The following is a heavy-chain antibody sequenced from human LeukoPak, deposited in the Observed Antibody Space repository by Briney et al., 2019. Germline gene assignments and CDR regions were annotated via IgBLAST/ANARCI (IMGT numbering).Heavy chain of an antibody. CDR3: ARVDGSPDY. J-gene: IGHJ4*02. CDR2: INPKSGGT. V-gene: IGHV1-2*02. Sequence: ASVKVSCKASGYTFTGYYMHWVRQAPGQGLEWMGWINPKSGGTNYAQKFQGRVTITRDTSIRTAYMEVSSLRSEDTAVYYCARVDGSPDYWGQGTLLTVSS. D-gene: IGHD2-15*01. CDR1: GYTFTGYY.